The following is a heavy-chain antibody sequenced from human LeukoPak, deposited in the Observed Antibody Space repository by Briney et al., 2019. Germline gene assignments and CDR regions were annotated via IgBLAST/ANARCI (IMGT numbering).Heavy chain of an antibody. V-gene: IGHV4-39*07. Sequence: SETLSLTCTVSGGSISSSSYYWGWIRQPPGKGLEWIGSIYYSGSTYYNPSLKSRVTISVDTSKNQFSLKLSSVTAADTAVYYCARVTYSSSWYEDYWGQGTLVTVSS. J-gene: IGHJ4*02. CDR1: GGSISSSSYY. CDR3: ARVTYSSSWYEDY. D-gene: IGHD6-13*01. CDR2: IYYSGST.